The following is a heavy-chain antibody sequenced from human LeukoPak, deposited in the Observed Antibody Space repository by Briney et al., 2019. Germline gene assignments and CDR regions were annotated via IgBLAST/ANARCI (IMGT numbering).Heavy chain of an antibody. CDR3: AREEILEPDYYYYGMDV. V-gene: IGHV3-53*01. J-gene: IGHJ6*02. CDR1: GFTVSSNY. CDR2: IYSGGST. Sequence: GGSLRLSCAASGFTVSSNYMSWVRQAPGKGLEWVSVIYSGGSTYYADSVKGRFTISRDNSKNTLYLQMNSLRAEDTAVYYCAREEILEPDYYYYGMDVWGQGTTVTVPS. D-gene: IGHD1-1*01.